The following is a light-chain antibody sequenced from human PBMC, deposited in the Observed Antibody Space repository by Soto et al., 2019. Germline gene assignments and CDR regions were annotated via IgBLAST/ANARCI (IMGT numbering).Light chain of an antibody. CDR2: DAS. Sequence: DIQMTQSPSTLSASVGDRVTITCRASQNINNWLAWFQQKPGEAPKLLIYDASTLESGVPSRFSGSGSGTEFTLTISSLQPDDYATYSCQHYNVYYMYTFGQGTKVDSK. CDR1: QNINNW. CDR3: QHYNVYYMYT. J-gene: IGKJ2*01. V-gene: IGKV1-5*01.